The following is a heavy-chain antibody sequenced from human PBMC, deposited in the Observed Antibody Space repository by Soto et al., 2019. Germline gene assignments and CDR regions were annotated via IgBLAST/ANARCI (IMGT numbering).Heavy chain of an antibody. CDR2: IHHSGST. Sequence: SVTLSLSRAVSGGAINTYYWSWDREAPGQGLKWIGNIHHSGSTNYNPSLNSRVTISIDTSKKKLSLWLNSVTAVDTAVYYCARVLYRRYGFCSLWFFLRVQGTLEPVS. V-gene: IGHV4-59*01. D-gene: IGHD3-16*01. J-gene: IGHJ5*02. CDR1: GGAINTYY. CDR3: ARVLYRRYGFCSLWFFL.